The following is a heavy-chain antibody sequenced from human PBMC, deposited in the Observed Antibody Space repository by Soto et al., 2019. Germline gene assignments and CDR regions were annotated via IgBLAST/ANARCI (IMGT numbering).Heavy chain of an antibody. J-gene: IGHJ4*02. CDR3: ATDRNYDAFDY. Sequence: ASVKVSCKASGYTFTDYYIHWVRQAPGQGLEWMGWIDPNSGVTKYGQKFQGRVTMTRDTSISTAYMELTRLTSDDTAIFSCATDRNYDAFDYWGQGTLVTVSS. CDR2: IDPNSGVT. D-gene: IGHD1-7*01. V-gene: IGHV1-2*02. CDR1: GYTFTDYY.